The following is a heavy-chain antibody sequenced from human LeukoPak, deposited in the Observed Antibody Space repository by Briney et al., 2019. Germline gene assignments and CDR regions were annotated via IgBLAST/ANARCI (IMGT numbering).Heavy chain of an antibody. CDR1: GFTFSTYW. CDR2: ISQDASEI. D-gene: IGHD2-21*02. J-gene: IGHJ4*02. CDR3: ATDRDNSDWQKRFDS. V-gene: IGHV3-7*01. Sequence: HPGGSLRLSCAASGFTFSTYWMNWYRQAPGKGLEWVGNISQDASEINYVDSVRGRFTISRDNAKNSLHLQMNSLRAEDTAVYYCATDRDNSDWQKRFDSWGQGTLVTVSS.